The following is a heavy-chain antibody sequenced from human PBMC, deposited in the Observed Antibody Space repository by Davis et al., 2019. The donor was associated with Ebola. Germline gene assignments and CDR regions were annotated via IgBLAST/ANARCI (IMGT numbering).Heavy chain of an antibody. CDR1: GGSFSGYY. CDR2: INHSGST. CDR3: ARLDYGDYVDH. D-gene: IGHD4-17*01. V-gene: IGHV4-34*01. Sequence: MPSETLSLTCAVYGGSFSGYYWSWIRQPPGKGLEWIGEINHSGSTNYNPSLKSRVTISVDTSKNQFSLTLKSVTAADTAVYFCARLDYGDYVDHWGQGSLVTVSS. J-gene: IGHJ5*02.